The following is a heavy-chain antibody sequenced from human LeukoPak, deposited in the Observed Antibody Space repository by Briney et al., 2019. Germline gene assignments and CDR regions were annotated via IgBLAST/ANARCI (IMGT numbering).Heavy chain of an antibody. CDR3: ARRDSSGWNYFDY. CDR2: INPSGGTT. D-gene: IGHD6-19*01. CDR1: GCTFTTYY. J-gene: IGHJ4*02. V-gene: IGHV1-46*01. Sequence: ASVKVSCKASGCTFTTYYIYWVRQAPGQGLEWMGMINPSGGTTSYAQNFQGRVTMTRDTSTSTVYMELSSLRSEDTAVYYCARRDSSGWNYFDYWGQGTLVTVSS.